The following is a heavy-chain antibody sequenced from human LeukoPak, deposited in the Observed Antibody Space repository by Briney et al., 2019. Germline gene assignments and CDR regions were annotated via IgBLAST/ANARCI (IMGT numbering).Heavy chain of an antibody. Sequence: GGSLRLSCAASRFTFSSYGMHCVRQAPGKGLEWVAVISYDGSIKYYADSVKGRFTTSRDNSKNTLYLQMNSLRTEDTAVYYCAKDPFDYSNYPHTAGFDYWGQGTLVTVSS. CDR3: AKDPFDYSNYPHTAGFDY. CDR1: RFTFSSYG. CDR2: ISYDGSIK. V-gene: IGHV3-30*18. D-gene: IGHD4-11*01. J-gene: IGHJ4*02.